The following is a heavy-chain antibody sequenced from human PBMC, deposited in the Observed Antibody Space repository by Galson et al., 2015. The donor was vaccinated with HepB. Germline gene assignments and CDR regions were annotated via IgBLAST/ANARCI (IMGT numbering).Heavy chain of an antibody. CDR3: SRGNYGSGGVPY. V-gene: IGHV6-1*01. CDR2: TYYRSKWYN. D-gene: IGHD6-25*01. CDR1: GDSVSSTSST. J-gene: IGHJ4*02. Sequence: CAISGDSVSSTSSTWVWVRQSPSRGLEWLGRTYYRSKWYNDYAVSVKGRITINPDTSKNQFSLELNSVTPEDTAVYYCSRGNYGSGGVPYRGQGALVTVSS.